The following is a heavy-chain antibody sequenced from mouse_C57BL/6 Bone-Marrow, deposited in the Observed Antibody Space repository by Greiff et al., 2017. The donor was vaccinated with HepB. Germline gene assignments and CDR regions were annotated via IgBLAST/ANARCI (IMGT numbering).Heavy chain of an antibody. CDR1: GYSITSGYY. D-gene: IGHD4-1*01. V-gene: IGHV3-6*01. CDR2: ISYDGSN. CDR3: AREEGLTGTDFDY. Sequence: DVKLVESGPGLVKPSQSLSLTCSVTGYSITSGYYWTWIRQFPGNKLEWMGYISYDGSNNYNPSLKNRISITRDTSKNQFFLKLNSVTTEDTATYYCAREEGLTGTDFDYWGQGTTLTVSS. J-gene: IGHJ2*01.